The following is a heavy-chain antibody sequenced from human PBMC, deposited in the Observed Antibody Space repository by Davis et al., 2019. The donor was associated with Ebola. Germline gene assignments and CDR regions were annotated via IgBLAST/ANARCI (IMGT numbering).Heavy chain of an antibody. D-gene: IGHD1-14*01. CDR2: ISWNSGSI. CDR3: AKATTRKNYGMDV. J-gene: IGHJ6*02. V-gene: IGHV3-9*01. Sequence: SLKISCAASGFTFDDYAMHWIRQAPGKGLEWVSGISWNSGSIGYADSVKGRFTISRDNAKNSLYLQMNSLRAEDTALYYCAKATTRKNYGMDVWGQGTTVTVSS. CDR1: GFTFDDYA.